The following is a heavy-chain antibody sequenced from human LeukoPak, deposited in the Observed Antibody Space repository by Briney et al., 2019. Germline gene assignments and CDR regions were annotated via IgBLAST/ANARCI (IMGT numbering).Heavy chain of an antibody. Sequence: ASVKVSCKASGYTFTSYDINWVRQATGQGLEWMGWMNPNSGNTGYAQKFQGRVTMTRNTSISTAYMELSSLRSEDTAVYYCARTGYSYGYYYYYYYGMDVWGQGTTVTISS. J-gene: IGHJ6*02. CDR2: MNPNSGNT. D-gene: IGHD5-18*01. V-gene: IGHV1-8*01. CDR1: GYTFTSYD. CDR3: ARTGYSYGYYYYYYYGMDV.